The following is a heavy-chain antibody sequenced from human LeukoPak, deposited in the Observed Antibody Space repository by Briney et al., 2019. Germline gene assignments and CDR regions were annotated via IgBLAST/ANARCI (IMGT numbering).Heavy chain of an antibody. CDR2: INPGIGNT. V-gene: IGHV1-3*01. CDR3: ARDRQTAVVVGATGAIFSHDWYFDL. J-gene: IGHJ2*01. Sequence: ASVKVSCKASGYIFTQYSIHWVRQAPGPRLEWMGWINPGIGNTKYSQKFQGRVTISRDTSATTTYLDLRSLRYEDTAVYFCARDRQTAVVVGATGAIFSHDWYFDLWGRGTLLTVSS. CDR1: GYIFTQYS. D-gene: IGHD2-15*01.